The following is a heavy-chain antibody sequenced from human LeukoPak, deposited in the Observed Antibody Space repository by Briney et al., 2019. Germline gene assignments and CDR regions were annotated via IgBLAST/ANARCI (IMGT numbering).Heavy chain of an antibody. D-gene: IGHD3-10*01. Sequence: GRSLRLSCAASGFTFSSYGMHWVRQAPGKGLEWVAVIWYDGSNKYYADSVKGRFTISRDNSKNTLYLQMNSLRAEDTAVYYCAKQYYYGSGSPSSTSFDYWGQGTLVTVSS. CDR1: GFTFSSYG. J-gene: IGHJ4*02. CDR3: AKQYYYGSGSPSSTSFDY. V-gene: IGHV3-33*06. CDR2: IWYDGSNK.